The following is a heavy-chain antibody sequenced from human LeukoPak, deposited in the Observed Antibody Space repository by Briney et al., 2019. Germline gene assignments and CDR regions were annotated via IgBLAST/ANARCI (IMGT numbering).Heavy chain of an antibody. CDR3: ARGRISSDSSGLDY. Sequence: PSETLSLTCAVSGGSISSGGYSWNWIRQPPGKGLEWIGYIYHSGSTYYNPPLKSRVTISVDRPKNQFSLKLSSVTAADTAVYYCARGRISSDSSGLDYWGQGTLVTVSS. J-gene: IGHJ4*02. CDR2: IYHSGST. CDR1: GGSISSGGYS. D-gene: IGHD3-22*01. V-gene: IGHV4-30-2*01.